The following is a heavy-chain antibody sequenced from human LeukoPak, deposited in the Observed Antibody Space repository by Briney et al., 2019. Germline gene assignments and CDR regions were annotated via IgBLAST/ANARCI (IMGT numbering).Heavy chain of an antibody. Sequence: GGSLRLSCTASGFNFSRNGMHWVRQAPGKGLEWVSFIRFDGTNTFYGASVRGRFTTSRDNAKNTLYLQMNSLRAEDTAVYYCATLVTFGAFDVWGQGTVVTVSS. J-gene: IGHJ3*01. CDR2: IRFDGTNT. CDR1: GFNFSRNG. CDR3: ATLVTFGAFDV. D-gene: IGHD4-11*01. V-gene: IGHV3-30*02.